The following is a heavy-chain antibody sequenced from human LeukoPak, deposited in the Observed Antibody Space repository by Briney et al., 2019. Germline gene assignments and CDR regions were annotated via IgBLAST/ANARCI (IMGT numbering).Heavy chain of an antibody. V-gene: IGHV4-34*01. Sequence: SETLSLTCAVYGVSFSGYYWSWLRQPPGKGREWVGGIKHRGSTNYHPSPKSRFPISGNTSKKQFSQKHTSLHPPDRAVYFCARVGYHYVINDWSRTGLGAYPTKYYYHMDVWGKGTTVTVSS. CDR2: IKHRGST. CDR3: ARVGYHYVINDWSRTGLGAYPTKYYYHMDV. CDR1: GVSFSGYY. D-gene: IGHD5-18*01. J-gene: IGHJ6*03.